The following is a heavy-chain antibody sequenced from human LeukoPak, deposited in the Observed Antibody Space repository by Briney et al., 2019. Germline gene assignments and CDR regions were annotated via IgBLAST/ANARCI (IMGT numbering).Heavy chain of an antibody. Sequence: SETLSLTCAVYGGSFSGYYWSWIRQPPGKGLEWIGEINHSGSTNYNPSLKSRVTVSVDTSKNQFFLKLSSVTAADTAVYYCARVDGMITFDYWGQGTLVTVSS. V-gene: IGHV4-34*01. D-gene: IGHD3-16*01. CDR2: INHSGST. CDR1: GGSFSGYY. J-gene: IGHJ4*02. CDR3: ARVDGMITFDY.